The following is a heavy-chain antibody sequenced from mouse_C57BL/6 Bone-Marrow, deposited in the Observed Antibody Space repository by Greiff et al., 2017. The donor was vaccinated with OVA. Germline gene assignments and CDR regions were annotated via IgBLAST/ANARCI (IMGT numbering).Heavy chain of an antibody. V-gene: IGHV1-50*01. CDR3: ARDVFAY. CDR1: GYTFTSYC. J-gene: IGHJ3*01. CDR2: IDPSDSYT. Sequence: VQLQQSGAELVKPGASVKLSCKASGYTFTSYCIQWVKQRTGQGLEWIGEIDPSDSYTNYNQKFKGKATTTVNTSSSAAYMQLSSLTSEESAVYYCARDVFAYWGQGKLVTVTA.